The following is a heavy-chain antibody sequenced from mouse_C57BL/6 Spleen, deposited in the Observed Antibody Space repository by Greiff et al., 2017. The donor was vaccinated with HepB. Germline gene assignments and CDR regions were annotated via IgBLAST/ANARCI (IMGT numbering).Heavy chain of an antibody. CDR2: INPSNGGT. D-gene: IGHD2-4*01. CDR1: GYTFTSYW. Sequence: VQLQQPGTELVKPGASVKLSCKASGYTFTSYWMHWVKQRPGQGLEWIGNINPSNGGTNYNEKFKSKATLTVDKSSSTAYMQLSSLTSEDSAVYYCARCDYDASYAMDYWGQGTSVTVSS. V-gene: IGHV1-53*01. J-gene: IGHJ4*01. CDR3: ARCDYDASYAMDY.